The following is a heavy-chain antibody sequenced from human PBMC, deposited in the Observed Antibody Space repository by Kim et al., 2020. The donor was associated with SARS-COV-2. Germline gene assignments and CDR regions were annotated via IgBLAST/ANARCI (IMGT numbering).Heavy chain of an antibody. CDR3: ARGPTVNTELDS. CDR1: GFTFSGSA. D-gene: IGHD4-4*01. CDR2: ISHNGGST. V-gene: IGHV3-64*01. Sequence: GGSLRLSCAASGFTFSGSAMHWVRQAPGKGLEYVSTISHNGGSTYYAKSVKGRFTISRDNSKNTLYLQVDSVRVEDMAVYFCARGPTVNTELDSWGQGTLVTVSS. J-gene: IGHJ4*02.